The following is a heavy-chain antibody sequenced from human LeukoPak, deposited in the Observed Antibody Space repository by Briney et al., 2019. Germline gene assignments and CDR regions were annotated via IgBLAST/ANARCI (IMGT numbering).Heavy chain of an antibody. CDR1: GYTFTSYG. J-gene: IGHJ3*02. V-gene: IGHV1-18*01. CDR3: ARDLTGGSYYYDSDDAFDI. Sequence: EASVKVSCKASGYTFTSYGISWVRQAPGQGLEWMGWISAYNGNTNYAQKLQGRVTMTTDTSTSTAYMELRSLRSDDTAVYYCARDLTGGSYYYDSDDAFDIWGQGTMVTVYS. D-gene: IGHD1-26*01. CDR2: ISAYNGNT.